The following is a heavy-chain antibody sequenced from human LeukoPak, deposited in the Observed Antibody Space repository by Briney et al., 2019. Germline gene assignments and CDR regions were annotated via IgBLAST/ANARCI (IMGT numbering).Heavy chain of an antibody. CDR1: GGSISSYY. CDR3: ARASEFYGGNRYYYYGMDV. Sequence: SETLSLTCTVSGGSISSYYWSWIRQPPGKGLEWIGYIYHSGSTNYNPSLKSRVTISVDTSKNQFSLKLSSVTAADTAVYYCARASEFYGGNRYYYYGMDVWGQGTTVTVSS. CDR2: IYHSGST. V-gene: IGHV4-59*01. D-gene: IGHD4-23*01. J-gene: IGHJ6*02.